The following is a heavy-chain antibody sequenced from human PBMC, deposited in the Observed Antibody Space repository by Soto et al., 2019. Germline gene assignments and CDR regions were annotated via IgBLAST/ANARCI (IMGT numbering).Heavy chain of an antibody. CDR2: IYYSGST. D-gene: IGHD3-3*01. CDR1: GGSIISGGYY. CDR3: ARVLAYGGPYYDFWSGYIAPQTAFDY. Sequence: LSVTCTVSGGSIISGGYYWSWIRQHPGKGLEWIGYIYYSGSTYYNPSLKSRVTISVDTSKNQFSLKLSSVTAADTAVYYCARVLAYGGPYYDFWSGYIAPQTAFDYWGQGTLVTVSS. J-gene: IGHJ4*02. V-gene: IGHV4-31*03.